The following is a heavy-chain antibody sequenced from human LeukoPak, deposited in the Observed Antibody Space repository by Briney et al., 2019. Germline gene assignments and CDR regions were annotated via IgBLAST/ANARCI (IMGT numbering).Heavy chain of an antibody. D-gene: IGHD6-25*01. J-gene: IGHJ4*02. Sequence: GGSLRLSCAASGFTFSSYAMHWVRQAPGTGLVWVSRISTDGSSTSYADSVKGRITISRDNAKNTLYLQMNSLRAEDTAVYYCARKPAPADWGQGTLVTVSS. CDR3: ARKPAPAD. CDR1: GFTFSSYA. V-gene: IGHV3-74*01. CDR2: ISTDGSST.